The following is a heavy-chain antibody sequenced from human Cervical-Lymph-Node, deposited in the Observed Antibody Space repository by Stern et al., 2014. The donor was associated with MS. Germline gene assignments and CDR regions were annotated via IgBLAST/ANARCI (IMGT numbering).Heavy chain of an antibody. CDR3: ARAGDYGGLFDY. D-gene: IGHD4-23*01. J-gene: IGHJ4*02. Sequence: QLQLQESGPGLVKPSQTLSLTCTVSGGSISSGGYYWSWIRQHPGKGLAWIGYIYYSGSTYYNPSLKSRVTISVDTSKNQFSLKLSSVTAADTAVYYCARAGDYGGLFDYWGQGTLVTVSS. V-gene: IGHV4-31*03. CDR2: IYYSGST. CDR1: GGSISSGGYY.